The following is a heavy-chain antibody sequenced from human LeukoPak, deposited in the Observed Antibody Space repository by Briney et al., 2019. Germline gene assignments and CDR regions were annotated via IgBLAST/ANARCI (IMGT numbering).Heavy chain of an antibody. CDR2: INSDGSST. J-gene: IGHJ4*02. V-gene: IGHV3-74*01. CDR1: GFTFSSYW. Sequence: PGGSLRLSCAASGFTFSSYWMHWVRQAPGKGLVWDSRINSDGSSTSYADSVKGRFTISRDNAKNTLYLQMNSLRAEDTAVYYCARDHTIFGVALRYWGQGTLVTVSS. CDR3: ARDHTIFGVALRY. D-gene: IGHD3-3*01.